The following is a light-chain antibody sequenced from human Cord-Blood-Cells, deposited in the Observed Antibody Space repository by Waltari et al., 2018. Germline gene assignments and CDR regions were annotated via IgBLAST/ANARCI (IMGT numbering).Light chain of an antibody. J-gene: IGLJ1*01. CDR1: RSDVGSYTL. CDR3: CSYAGSSTYV. CDR2: EVS. V-gene: IGLV2-23*02. Sequence: QSALPQPASVSGSPGQSIPISCTGTRSDVGSYTLVPWYQQHPGKAPKLMIYEVSKRPSGVSNRFSGSKSGNTASLTISGLQAEDEADYYCCSYAGSSTYVFGTGTKVTVL.